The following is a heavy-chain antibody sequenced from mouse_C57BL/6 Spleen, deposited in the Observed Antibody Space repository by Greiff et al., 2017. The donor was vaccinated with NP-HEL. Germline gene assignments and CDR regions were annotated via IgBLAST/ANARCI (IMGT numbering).Heavy chain of an antibody. CDR3: ARSGDGYWYFDV. J-gene: IGHJ1*03. Sequence: QVQLQQSGAELVKPGASVKISCKASGYAFSSYWMNWVKQRPGKGLEWIGQIYPGDGDTNYNGKFKGKATLTADKSSSTAYMQLSSLTSEDSAVYFCARSGDGYWYFDVWGTGTTVTVSS. CDR2: IYPGDGDT. D-gene: IGHD2-3*01. CDR1: GYAFSSYW. V-gene: IGHV1-80*01.